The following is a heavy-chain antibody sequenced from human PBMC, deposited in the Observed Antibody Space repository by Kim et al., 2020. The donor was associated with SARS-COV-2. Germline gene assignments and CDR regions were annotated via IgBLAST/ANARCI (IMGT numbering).Heavy chain of an antibody. CDR1: GGSISSYY. CDR3: ARGGDTYDSWSGYRDSYGMDV. J-gene: IGHJ6*02. V-gene: IGHV4-59*13. CDR2: IYYSGST. Sequence: SETLSLTCNVSGGSISSYYWSWIRQPPGKGLEWIGYIYYSGSTNYNPSLKSRVTISVDTSKNQFSLKLSSVTAADTAVYYCARGGDTYDSWSGYRDSYGMDVWGQGTTVTVSS. D-gene: IGHD3-3*01.